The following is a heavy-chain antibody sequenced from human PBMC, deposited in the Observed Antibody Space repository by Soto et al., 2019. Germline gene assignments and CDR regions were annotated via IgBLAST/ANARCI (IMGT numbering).Heavy chain of an antibody. D-gene: IGHD3-22*01. V-gene: IGHV3-23*01. J-gene: IGHJ4*02. CDR3: AKDSYYDDSSRPLSY. CDR1: GFSFSSFA. Sequence: GGSLILSXAASGFSFSSFAMSWVRQAPGEGLEWVSVITNGGGDTLHADSVQGRLSISRDNSKNTLYLHMNSLRAEDKAVYHCAKDSYYDDSSRPLSYWGQGTLVTV. CDR2: ITNGGGDT.